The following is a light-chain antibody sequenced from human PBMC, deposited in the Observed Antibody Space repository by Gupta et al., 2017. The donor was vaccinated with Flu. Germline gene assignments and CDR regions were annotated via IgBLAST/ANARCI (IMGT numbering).Light chain of an antibody. CDR1: QRVSSY. Sequence: ERATLACRASQRVSSYLAWYQQKPGQAPRLLIYDASNRATGIPARFSGSGSGTDFTLTISSLEPEDFAVYYCQQRSNWPGFTFGPGTKVDIK. CDR3: QQRSNWPGFT. CDR2: DAS. J-gene: IGKJ3*01. V-gene: IGKV3-11*01.